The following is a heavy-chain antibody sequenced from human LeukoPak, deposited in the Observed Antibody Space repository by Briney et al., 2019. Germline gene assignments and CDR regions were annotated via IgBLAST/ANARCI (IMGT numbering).Heavy chain of an antibody. Sequence: GGSLRLSCSASGFTFSSYAMHWVRQPPGKGLEYISAISSNGGSTYYADSVKGRFTISRDNSKTSLYLQMTSLRTEDTALYYCAKERITQAWSAYFQHWGQGTLVTVSS. J-gene: IGHJ1*01. D-gene: IGHD3-16*01. V-gene: IGHV3-64*04. CDR1: GFTFSSYA. CDR2: ISSNGGST. CDR3: AKERITQAWSAYFQH.